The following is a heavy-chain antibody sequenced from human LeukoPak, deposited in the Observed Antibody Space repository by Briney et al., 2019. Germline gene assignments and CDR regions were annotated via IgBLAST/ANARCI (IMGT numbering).Heavy chain of an antibody. CDR2: ISAYNGNT. J-gene: IGHJ4*02. CDR1: GYTFTSYG. Sequence: GASVKVSCKASGYTFTSYGISWVRQAPGQGLERMGWISAYNGNTNYAQKLQGRVTMTTDTSTSTAYMELRSLRSDDTAVYYCARDRTDDYVWGSYRYTNYDYWGQGTLVTVSS. CDR3: ARDRTDDYVWGSYRYTNYDY. V-gene: IGHV1-18*01. D-gene: IGHD3-16*02.